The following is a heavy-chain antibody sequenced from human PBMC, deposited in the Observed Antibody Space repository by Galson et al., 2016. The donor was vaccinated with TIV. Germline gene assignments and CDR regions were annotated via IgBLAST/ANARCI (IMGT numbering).Heavy chain of an antibody. CDR1: GGIFSNYG. V-gene: IGHV1-69*06. CDR3: ARGALKYHYASSGYFFDY. CDR2: TIPIFGTA. Sequence: SVKVSCKASGGIFSNYGINWVRQAPGQGLEWMGGTIPIFGTAIYAQKFQGRVTITADRSTTTVYMELSSLRSEDTAVYYCARGALKYHYASSGYFFDYWGQGTLVTVSS. D-gene: IGHD3-22*01. J-gene: IGHJ4*02.